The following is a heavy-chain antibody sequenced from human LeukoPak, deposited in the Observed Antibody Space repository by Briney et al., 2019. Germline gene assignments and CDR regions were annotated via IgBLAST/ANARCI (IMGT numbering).Heavy chain of an antibody. J-gene: IGHJ4*02. Sequence: ASVKVSCKASGYTFTSYYMHWVRQAPGQGLEWMGRIIPIFGTANYAQKFQGRVTITTDESTSTAYMELSSLRSEDTAVYYCAREWLASHFDYWGQGTLVTVSS. CDR2: IIPIFGTA. CDR1: GYTFTSYY. CDR3: AREWLASHFDY. V-gene: IGHV1-69*05. D-gene: IGHD6-19*01.